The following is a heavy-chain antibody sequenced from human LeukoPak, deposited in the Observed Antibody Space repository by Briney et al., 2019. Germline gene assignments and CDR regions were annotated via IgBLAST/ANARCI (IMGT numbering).Heavy chain of an antibody. CDR1: GYTFTSYG. Sequence: GASVKVSCKASGYTFTSYGISWVRQAPGQGLEWMGWISAYNGNTNYAQKLQGRVTMTTDTSTSTAYMELRSLRSDDTAVYYCARDRGYYYDSSGYCLDYWGQGTLVTVSS. CDR3: ARDRGYYYDSSGYCLDY. V-gene: IGHV1-18*01. D-gene: IGHD3-22*01. CDR2: ISAYNGNT. J-gene: IGHJ4*02.